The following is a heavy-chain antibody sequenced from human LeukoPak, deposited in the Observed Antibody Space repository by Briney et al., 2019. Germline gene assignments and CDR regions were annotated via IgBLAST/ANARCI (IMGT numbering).Heavy chain of an antibody. CDR3: ARAGYTSSFYYLDY. V-gene: IGHV3-30*03. CDR1: GFTFSTYG. Sequence: GGSLRLSCVASGFTFSTYGMHWDRQAPGKGLEWVTLISYDGSNQYYADSVKGRFTISRDNSKNTLYLQMNSLRAEDTAVYYCARAGYTSSFYYLDYWGQGTLVTVSS. J-gene: IGHJ4*02. D-gene: IGHD6-13*01. CDR2: ISYDGSNQ.